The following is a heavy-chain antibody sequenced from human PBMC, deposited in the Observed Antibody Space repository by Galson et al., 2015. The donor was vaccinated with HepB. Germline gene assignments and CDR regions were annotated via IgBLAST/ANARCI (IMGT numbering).Heavy chain of an antibody. CDR1: GGTFSGYT. Sequence: SVKVSCKASGGTFSGYTISWVRQAPGQGLEWMGRIIPILGIANYAQKFQVRVTITADKSTSTAYMELSSLRSEDTAVYYCARDRGGSSWTSHIQYNWFDPWGQGTLVTVSS. V-gene: IGHV1-69*04. D-gene: IGHD6-13*01. CDR3: ARDRGGSSWTSHIQYNWFDP. CDR2: IIPILGIA. J-gene: IGHJ5*02.